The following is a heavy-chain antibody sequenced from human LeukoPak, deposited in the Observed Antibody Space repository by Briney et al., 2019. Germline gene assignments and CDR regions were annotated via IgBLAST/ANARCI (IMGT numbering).Heavy chain of an antibody. V-gene: IGHV4-39*07. J-gene: IGHJ5*02. CDR3: ARTVRGSFRNEGWFDP. Sequence: KPSETLSLTCTVSGGSISSSSYYWGEIRQPPRKGLEWIGSIYYSGSANYNPSLKSRVTISIDTSKNHFSLKLSSVTAADTAVYYCARTVRGSFRNEGWFDPWGQGTLVTVSS. CDR1: GGSISSSSYY. D-gene: IGHD3-10*01. CDR2: IYYSGSA.